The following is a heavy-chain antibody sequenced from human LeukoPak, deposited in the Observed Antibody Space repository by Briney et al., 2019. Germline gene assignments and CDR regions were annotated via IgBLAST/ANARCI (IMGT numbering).Heavy chain of an antibody. CDR1: GFTFSSYW. CDR2: IKQDGSEE. J-gene: IGHJ4*02. V-gene: IGHV3-7*01. CDR3: ARDQWLDY. Sequence: GGSLRLSCAASGFTFSSYWMSWVRQAPGKGLEWVANIKQDGSEENFVDSVKGRFTVSRDNAKNSLYLQMNSLRAEDTAVYYCARDQWLDYWGQGTLVTVSS. D-gene: IGHD6-19*01.